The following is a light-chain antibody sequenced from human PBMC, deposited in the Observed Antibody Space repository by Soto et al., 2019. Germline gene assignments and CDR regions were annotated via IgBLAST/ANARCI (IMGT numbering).Light chain of an antibody. CDR2: AVT. V-gene: IGLV2-11*01. CDR1: SSDVGGYNY. CDR3: CSYAASAI. Sequence: QSALTQPRSVSGSPGQSVTISCTGTSSDVGGYNYVSWYQQHPGKAPKLMIYAVTKRPSGVPDRFSGSKSGNTASLTISGLQAEDEADYFCCSYAASAIFGGGTKLTVL. J-gene: IGLJ2*01.